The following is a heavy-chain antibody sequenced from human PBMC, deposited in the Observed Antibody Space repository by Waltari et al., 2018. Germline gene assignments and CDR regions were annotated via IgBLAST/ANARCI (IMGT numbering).Heavy chain of an antibody. J-gene: IGHJ6*02. CDR3: AREVPAATPYYYYGMDV. D-gene: IGHD2-2*01. CDR2: INPNSGGK. CDR1: GYTFTGYY. Sequence: QVQLVQSGAEVKKPGASVKVSCKASGYTFTGYYMHWVRQAPGQGLEWMGRINPNSGGKNNAQKFQGRVTMTRDTSISTAYMELSRLRSDDTAVYYCAREVPAATPYYYYGMDVWGQGTTVTVSS. V-gene: IGHV1-2*06.